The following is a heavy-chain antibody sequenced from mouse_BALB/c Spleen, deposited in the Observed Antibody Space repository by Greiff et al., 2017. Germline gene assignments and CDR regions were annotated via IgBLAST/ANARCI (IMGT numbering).Heavy chain of an antibody. Sequence: EVKLVESGGDLVKPGGSLKLSCAASGFTFSSYGMSWVRQTPDKRLEWVATISSGGSYTYYPDSVKGRFTISRDNAKNTLYLQMSSLKSEDTAMYYCARSLDYDYDDYWGQGTTLTVSS. V-gene: IGHV5-6*01. CDR1: GFTFSSYG. CDR2: ISSGGSYT. J-gene: IGHJ2*01. D-gene: IGHD2-4*01. CDR3: ARSLDYDYDDY.